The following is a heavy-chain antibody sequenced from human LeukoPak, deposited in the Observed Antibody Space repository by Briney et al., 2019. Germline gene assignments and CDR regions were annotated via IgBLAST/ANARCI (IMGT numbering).Heavy chain of an antibody. V-gene: IGHV3-64*01. CDR2: ISSNGGST. CDR1: GFTFSSYA. Sequence: GGSLRLSCAASGFTFSSYAMHWVRQAPGKGLEYVSAISSNGGSTYYANSVKGRFTISRDNSKNTLYLQMGSLRAEDMAVYYCARGVYVRSGRYYGPYFFDLWGRGTLVTVSS. D-gene: IGHD1-26*01. J-gene: IGHJ2*01. CDR3: ARGVYVRSGRYYGPYFFDL.